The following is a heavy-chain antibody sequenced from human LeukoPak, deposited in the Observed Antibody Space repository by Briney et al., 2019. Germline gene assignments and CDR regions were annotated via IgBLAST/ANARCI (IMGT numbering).Heavy chain of an antibody. Sequence: GGSLRLSCTASGFTFSSYAMSWVRQAPGKGLEWVSGISGSDDNTYYADSVKGRFTISRDNSKNTLYLQMNSLRAEDTAVYYCAKDGRGGDCTSASCTNWFGPWGQGTLVTVSS. CDR3: AKDGRGGDCTSASCTNWFGP. V-gene: IGHV3-23*01. J-gene: IGHJ5*02. CDR1: GFTFSSYA. CDR2: ISGSDDNT. D-gene: IGHD2-2*01.